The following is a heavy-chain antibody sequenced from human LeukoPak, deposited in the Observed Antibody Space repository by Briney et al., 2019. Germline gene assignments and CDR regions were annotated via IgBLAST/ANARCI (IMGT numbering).Heavy chain of an antibody. Sequence: SETLSLTCTVSGGSISSYYWSWIRPPAGKGLEWIGRIYTSGSTNYNPSLKSRVTMSVDTSKNQFSLKLSSVTAADTAVYYCASSYSYGYGFRAFDIWGQGTMVTVSS. CDR1: GGSISSYY. CDR2: IYTSGST. CDR3: ASSYSYGYGFRAFDI. V-gene: IGHV4-4*07. D-gene: IGHD5-18*01. J-gene: IGHJ3*02.